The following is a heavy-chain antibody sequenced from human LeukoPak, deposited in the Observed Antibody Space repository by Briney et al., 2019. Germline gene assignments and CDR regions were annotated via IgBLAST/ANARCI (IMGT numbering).Heavy chain of an antibody. D-gene: IGHD3-10*01. V-gene: IGHV4-59*01. CDR1: GGSISSYY. CDR3: ARDHTMVRGVSYYYYGMDV. CDR2: IYYSGST. Sequence: SETLSLTCTVSGGSISSYYWSWIRQPPGKGLEWIGYIYYSGSTNYNPSLKSRVTISVDTSKNQFSLKLSSVTAADTAVYYCARDHTMVRGVSYYYYGMDVWGQGTTVTVSS. J-gene: IGHJ6*02.